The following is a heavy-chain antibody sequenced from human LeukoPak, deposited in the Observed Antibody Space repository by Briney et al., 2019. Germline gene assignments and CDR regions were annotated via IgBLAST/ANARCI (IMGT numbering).Heavy chain of an antibody. CDR3: TSGFWSGYYFFDY. V-gene: IGHV3-49*04. J-gene: IGHJ4*02. CDR1: GFTFGDYA. Sequence: GGSLRLSCTASGFTFGDYAMSWVRQAPGKGLEWVGFIRSKAYGGTTEYAASVKGRFTISRDDSKSIAYLQMNSLKTEDTAVYYCTSGFWSGYYFFDYWGQGTLVTVPS. CDR2: IRSKAYGGTT. D-gene: IGHD3-3*01.